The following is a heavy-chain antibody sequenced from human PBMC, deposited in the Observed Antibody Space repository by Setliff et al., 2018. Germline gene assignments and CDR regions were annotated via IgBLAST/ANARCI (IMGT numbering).Heavy chain of an antibody. Sequence: SETLSLTCNVSGDSISGTYYWSWIRQPPGKGLEFIGYVYYSGTANYDPSLKSRVTMSVDTSKNQFSLKLRSVIAADTAVYYCATRKSSGRLYYMDVWGKGTTVTVSS. D-gene: IGHD1-26*01. CDR3: ATRKSSGRLYYMDV. CDR1: GDSISGTYY. CDR2: VYYSGTA. V-gene: IGHV4-59*01. J-gene: IGHJ6*03.